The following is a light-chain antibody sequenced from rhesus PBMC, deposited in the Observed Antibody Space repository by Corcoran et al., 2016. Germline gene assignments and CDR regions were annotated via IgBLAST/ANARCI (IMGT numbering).Light chain of an antibody. J-gene: IGKJ1*01. CDR1: QSISSW. V-gene: IGKV1-22*01. CDR3: QQNSSSPRM. CDR2: KAS. Sequence: DIQMTQSPSSLSASVGDTVTITCRASQSISSWLAWYQQKPGKAPKLLNYKASILQSGVPSRFSGSGSGTDFTLTIRSLQSEDVATYCCQQNSSSPRMFGQGTKVEIK.